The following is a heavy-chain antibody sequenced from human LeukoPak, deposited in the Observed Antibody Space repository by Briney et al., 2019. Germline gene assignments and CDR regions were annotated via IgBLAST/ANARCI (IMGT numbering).Heavy chain of an antibody. Sequence: SQTLSLTCTVSGGSIRSGGYYWSWIRQHPGKGLEWIGYIYYTGSTYYNPSLKSRVTISIDTSKNQFSLKLSSVTAADTAVYYCXRXEPXDYWGQXTLVXVSS. CDR1: GGSIRSGGYY. J-gene: IGHJ4*02. D-gene: IGHD1-26*01. CDR2: IYYTGST. CDR3: XRXEPXDY. V-gene: IGHV4-31*03.